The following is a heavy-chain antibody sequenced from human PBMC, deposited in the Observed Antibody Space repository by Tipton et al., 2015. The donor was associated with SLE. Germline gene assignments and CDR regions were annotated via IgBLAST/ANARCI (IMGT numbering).Heavy chain of an antibody. J-gene: IGHJ4*02. V-gene: IGHV4-39*01. CDR1: GGSISSSSYY. Sequence: TLSLTCTVSGGSISSSSYYWGWIRQPPGKEPEWIGSIYYSGSTYYAPSLKSRVTASVDTSKNQFSLSLYSVNVDDTAVYYCARQGTGFGSGRDDYWGQGILVTVSS. CDR3: ARQGTGFGSGRDDY. CDR2: IYYSGST. D-gene: IGHD1-14*01.